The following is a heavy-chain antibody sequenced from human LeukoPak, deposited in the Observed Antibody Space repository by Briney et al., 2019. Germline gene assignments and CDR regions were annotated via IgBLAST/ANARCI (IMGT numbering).Heavy chain of an antibody. CDR2: ISSSSSYI. Sequence: GGSLRLSCAASGFTFSNYGMNWVRQAPGRGLEWVSSISSSSSYIYYADSVKGRFTISRDNAKNSQYLQMNSLRAEDTAVYYCARDPWTNSDYDGFDYWGQGTLVTVSS. V-gene: IGHV3-21*01. CDR3: ARDPWTNSDYDGFDY. CDR1: GFTFSNYG. J-gene: IGHJ4*02. D-gene: IGHD5-12*01.